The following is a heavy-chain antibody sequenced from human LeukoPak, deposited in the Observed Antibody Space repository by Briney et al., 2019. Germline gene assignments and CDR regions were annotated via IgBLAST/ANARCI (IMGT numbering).Heavy chain of an antibody. J-gene: IGHJ4*02. Sequence: GGSLRLSCAASGFAFGGYYMSWVRQVPGKGLEWVATVKQDGSQKYYVGSVRGRFTISKDNANNSLYLQMNSLRVGDTAVYYCVRGGTWHSDYWGQGTLVTVSS. CDR1: GFAFGGYY. CDR2: VKQDGSQK. D-gene: IGHD3-16*01. V-gene: IGHV3-7*01. CDR3: VRGGTWHSDY.